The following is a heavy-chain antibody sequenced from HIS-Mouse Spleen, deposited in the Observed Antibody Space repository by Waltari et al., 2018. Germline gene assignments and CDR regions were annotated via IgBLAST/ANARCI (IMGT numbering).Heavy chain of an antibody. CDR1: GFTFSSYC. J-gene: IGHJ4*02. CDR3: AKASSGWLDY. CDR2: ISYDGSNK. D-gene: IGHD6-19*01. Sequence: QVQLVESGGGVVQPGRSLRLSCAASGFTFSSYCMHGVRQAPGKGLEWVAVISYDGSNKYYADSVKGRFTISRDNSKNTLYLQMNSLRAEDTAVYYCAKASSGWLDYWGQGTLVTVSS. V-gene: IGHV3-30*18.